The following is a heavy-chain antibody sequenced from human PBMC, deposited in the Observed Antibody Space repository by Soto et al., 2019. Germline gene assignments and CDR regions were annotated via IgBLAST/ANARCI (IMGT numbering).Heavy chain of an antibody. Sequence: GGSLRLSCAASGFTFSSYGMHWVRQAPGKGLGWVAVISYDGSNKYYADSVKGRFTISXXXXXXTXYXQXXXLRAEDTAVYYCATHYDFEVYWGQGTLVTVSS. CDR1: GFTFSSYG. D-gene: IGHD3-3*01. CDR3: ATHYDFEVY. V-gene: IGHV3-30*03. CDR2: ISYDGSNK. J-gene: IGHJ4*02.